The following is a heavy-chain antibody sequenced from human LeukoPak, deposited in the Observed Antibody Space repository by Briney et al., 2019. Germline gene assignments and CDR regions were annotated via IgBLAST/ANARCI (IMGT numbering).Heavy chain of an antibody. CDR3: ARVEKAARYAHPQVNLFDP. Sequence: SVKVSCKASGGTFSSYTISWVRQAPGQGLEWVGRIIPILGIANYAQKFQGRVTITADKSTSTAYMELSSLRSEDTAVYYCARVEKAARYAHPQVNLFDPWGQGTLVTVSS. CDR1: GGTFSSYT. CDR2: IIPILGIA. V-gene: IGHV1-69*02. J-gene: IGHJ5*02. D-gene: IGHD5-12*01.